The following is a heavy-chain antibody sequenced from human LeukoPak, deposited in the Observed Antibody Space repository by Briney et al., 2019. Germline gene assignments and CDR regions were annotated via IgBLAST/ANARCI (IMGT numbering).Heavy chain of an antibody. CDR2: ISAYNGNT. CDR3: ARDQITMVRGVIIDNWFDP. V-gene: IGHV1-18*01. CDR1: GYTFTSYG. Sequence: GASVKVSCKASGYTFTSYGISWVRQAPGQGLEWMGWISAYNGNTNYAQKLQGRVTMTTDTSTSTAYAELRSLRSDDTAVYYCARDQITMVRGVIIDNWFDPWGQGTLVTVSS. D-gene: IGHD3-10*01. J-gene: IGHJ5*02.